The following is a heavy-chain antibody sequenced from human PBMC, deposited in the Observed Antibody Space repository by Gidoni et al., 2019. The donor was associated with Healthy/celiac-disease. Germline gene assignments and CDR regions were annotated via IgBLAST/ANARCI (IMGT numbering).Heavy chain of an antibody. V-gene: IGHV4-31*03. CDR3: ARVLSEVVRGVIADAFDI. CDR2: IYYSGST. D-gene: IGHD3-10*01. Sequence: QVQLQESGPGLVTPSQTPSPTCTVSGGSTSSGGSYWSWIRQHPGKGLEWIGYIYYSGSTYYNPSLKSRVTISVDTSKNQFSLKLSSVTAADTAVYYCARVLSEVVRGVIADAFDIWGQGTMVTVSS. CDR1: GGSTSSGGSY. J-gene: IGHJ3*02.